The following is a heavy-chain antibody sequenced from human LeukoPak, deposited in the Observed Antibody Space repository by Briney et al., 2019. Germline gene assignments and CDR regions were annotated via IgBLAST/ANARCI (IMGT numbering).Heavy chain of an antibody. CDR2: MNPNSGNT. V-gene: IGHV1-8*01. D-gene: IGHD3-22*01. Sequence: ASVKVSCKASGYTFTSYDINWVRQATGQGLEWMGWMNPNSGNTGYAQKFQGRVTMTRNTSISTAYMEQSSLRSEDTAVYYCAILADSSGYYYDYWGQGTLVTVSS. CDR3: AILADSSGYYYDY. CDR1: GYTFTSYD. J-gene: IGHJ4*02.